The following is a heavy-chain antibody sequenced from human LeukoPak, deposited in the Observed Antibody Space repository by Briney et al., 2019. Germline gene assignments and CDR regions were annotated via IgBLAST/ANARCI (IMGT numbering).Heavy chain of an antibody. CDR1: GGSINNYY. CDR3: ARDRGGYSYLH. J-gene: IGHJ4*02. D-gene: IGHD5-18*01. V-gene: IGHV4-59*01. Sequence: SETLSLTCTVSGGSINNYYWSWIRQPPGKGLEWIGYVYHSGSISYNPSLKSRVTISIDTSKNQFSLKLSSVTAADTAVYYCARDRGGYSYLHWGQGTLVTVSS. CDR2: VYHSGSI.